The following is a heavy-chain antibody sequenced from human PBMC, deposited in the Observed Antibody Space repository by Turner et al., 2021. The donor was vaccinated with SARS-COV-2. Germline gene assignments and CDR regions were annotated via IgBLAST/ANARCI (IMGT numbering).Heavy chain of an antibody. CDR3: ARHSPELRGDYFDY. D-gene: IGHD1-26*01. J-gene: IGHJ4*02. CDR1: GGSIRSSSSY. CDR2: IYYSGST. Sequence: LQMQESGPGLVKPSDTLSLTCPVSGGSIRSSSSYWGWIRQPPGKGLELIGSIYYSGSTYYNPSLKSRVTISVDTSKNQFSLRLSSVTAADTAVYYCARHSPELRGDYFDYWGQGTLVTVSS. V-gene: IGHV4-39*01.